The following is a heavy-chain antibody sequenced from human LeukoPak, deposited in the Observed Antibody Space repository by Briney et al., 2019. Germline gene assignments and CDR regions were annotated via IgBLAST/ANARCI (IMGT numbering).Heavy chain of an antibody. D-gene: IGHD2-21*02. CDR3: AASYCGGDCYSRAPFDP. Sequence: SVKVSCKASGGTFSSYAISWLRQAPEQGLEWMGRIIPIFGTANYAQKFQGRVTITTDESTSTAYMELSSLRSEDTAVYYCAASYCGGDCYSRAPFDPWGQGTLVTVSS. CDR2: IIPIFGTA. J-gene: IGHJ5*02. CDR1: GGTFSSYA. V-gene: IGHV1-69*05.